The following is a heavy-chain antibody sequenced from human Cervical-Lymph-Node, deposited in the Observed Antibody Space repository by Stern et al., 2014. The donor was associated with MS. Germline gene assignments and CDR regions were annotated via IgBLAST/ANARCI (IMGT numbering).Heavy chain of an antibody. J-gene: IGHJ4*02. Sequence: MQLVESGAEVQKPGSSVQVTCRASGCTFSSSDISWVRQAPGQGLEWMGGIITIMETANYAQKYQGRVTITADESTSTAYMELSSLRSEDTAIYYCALGGFGHYFEYWGQGTLVTVSS. CDR2: IITIMETA. V-gene: IGHV1-69*01. CDR1: GCTFSSSD. CDR3: ALGGFGHYFEY. D-gene: IGHD3-10*01.